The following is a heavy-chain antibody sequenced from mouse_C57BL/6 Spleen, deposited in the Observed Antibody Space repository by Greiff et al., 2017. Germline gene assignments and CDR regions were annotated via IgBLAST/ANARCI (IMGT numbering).Heavy chain of an antibody. Sequence: DVKLQESGGDLVKPGGSLKLSCAASGFTFSSYGMSWVRQTPDKRLEWVATISSGGSYTYYPDSVKGRFTISSDNAKNTLYLQMSSLKSEDTAMYYCARSLLGYFDVWGTGTTVTVAS. CDR3: ARSLLGYFDV. CDR2: ISSGGSYT. V-gene: IGHV5-6*02. CDR1: GFTFSSYG. J-gene: IGHJ1*03.